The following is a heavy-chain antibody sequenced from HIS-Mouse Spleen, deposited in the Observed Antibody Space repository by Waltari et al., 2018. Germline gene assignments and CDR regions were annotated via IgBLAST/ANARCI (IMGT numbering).Heavy chain of an antibody. J-gene: IGHJ2*01. D-gene: IGHD6-13*01. CDR3: AREIPYSSSWYDWYFDL. Sequence: QLQLQESGPGLVTPSETLSLTCTVSGGPISTRSYDLGWIRQPPGTGLEWIGSIYYSGSTYYNPSLKSRVTISVDTSKNQFSLKLSSVTAADTAVYYCAREIPYSSSWYDWYFDLWGRGTLVTVSS. V-gene: IGHV4-39*07. CDR1: GGPISTRSYD. CDR2: IYYSGST.